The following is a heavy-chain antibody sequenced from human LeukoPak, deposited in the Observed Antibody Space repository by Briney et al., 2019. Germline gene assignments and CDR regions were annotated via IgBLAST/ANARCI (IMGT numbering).Heavy chain of an antibody. CDR1: GGSISSYY. CDR2: IYYSGST. Sequence: PSETLSLTCTVSGGSISSYYWSWIRQPPGKGLEGIGYIYYSGSTNYNPSLKSRVTISVDTSKNQFSLKLSSVTAADTAVYYCARGYPHYDFWSGYTSNYYYYMDVWGKGTTVTVSS. CDR3: ARGYPHYDFWSGYTSNYYYYMDV. V-gene: IGHV4-59*01. J-gene: IGHJ6*03. D-gene: IGHD3-3*01.